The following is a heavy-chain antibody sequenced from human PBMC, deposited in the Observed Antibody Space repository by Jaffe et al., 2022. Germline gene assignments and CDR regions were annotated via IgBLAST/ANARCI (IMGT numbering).Heavy chain of an antibody. CDR2: ISYDGSYE. D-gene: IGHD6-6*01. CDR3: AKAEYRGFYYYHMDV. Sequence: QLVESGGGVGQPGRSFKLSCAASGFSFSYYGMHWVRQPPGKGLEWVALISYDGSYESYADSVKGRFTISRDNSKNTLYLQMNSLRPDDTAVYYCAKAEYRGFYYYHMDVWGKGTTVTVSS. V-gene: IGHV3-30*18. CDR1: GFSFSYYG. J-gene: IGHJ6*03.